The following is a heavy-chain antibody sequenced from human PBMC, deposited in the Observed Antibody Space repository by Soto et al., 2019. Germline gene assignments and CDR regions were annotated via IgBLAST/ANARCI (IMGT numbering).Heavy chain of an antibody. CDR3: ARGYCSGGNCYSGMDV. V-gene: IGHV1-69*01. CDR1: GGTFSTHA. CDR2: ITPISGTT. J-gene: IGHJ6*02. Sequence: QVQLVQSGAEVKKPGSSVKVSCKASGGTFSTHAIIWVRQPPEPGLEWMGGITPISGTTYYTQKFQGRVTITADEPTSTAFMELSSLKSDDTAVFYCARGYCSGGNCYSGMDVWGQGTMVTVSS. D-gene: IGHD2-15*01.